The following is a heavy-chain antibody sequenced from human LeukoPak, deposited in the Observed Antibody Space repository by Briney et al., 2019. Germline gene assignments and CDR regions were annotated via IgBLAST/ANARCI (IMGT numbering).Heavy chain of an antibody. D-gene: IGHD3/OR15-3a*01. CDR1: GFTFSNAW. J-gene: IGHJ6*03. Sequence: GGSLRLSCAASGFTFSNAWMSWVRQAPGKGLEWVGRIKSKTDGGTTDYAAPVKGRFTISRDDSKNTLYLQMNSLKTEDTAVYYCTTDPPGGLVITSRDYYYYMDVWGKGTTVTVS. CDR2: IKSKTDGGTT. V-gene: IGHV3-15*01. CDR3: TTDPPGGLVITSRDYYYYMDV.